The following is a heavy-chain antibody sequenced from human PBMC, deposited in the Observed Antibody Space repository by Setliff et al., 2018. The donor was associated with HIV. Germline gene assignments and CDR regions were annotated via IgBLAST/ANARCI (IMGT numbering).Heavy chain of an antibody. Sequence: SETLSLTCSVTGGSISNNNYYWGWIRQPPGKGLEWIGNIFYSGSTYYNPSLKSRVLISVDTSKNQFSLKLTSVTAADTAVYYCARRGIIAGTTDFWGQGTPVTVSS. CDR2: IFYSGST. CDR3: ARRGIIAGTTDF. J-gene: IGHJ4*02. CDR1: GGSISNNNYY. D-gene: IGHD1-7*01. V-gene: IGHV4-39*01.